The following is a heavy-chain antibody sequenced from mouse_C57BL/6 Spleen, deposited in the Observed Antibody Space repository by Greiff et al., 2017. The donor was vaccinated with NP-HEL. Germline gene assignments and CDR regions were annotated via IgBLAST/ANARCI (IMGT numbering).Heavy chain of an antibody. V-gene: IGHV1-50*01. CDR2: IDPSDSYT. D-gene: IGHD1-2*01. J-gene: IGHJ2*01. CDR1: GYTFTSYW. CDR3: ARGGNYGLDY. Sequence: QVQLQQPGAELVKPGASVKLSCKASGYTFTSYWMQWVKQRPGQGLEWIGAIDPSDSYTNYNQKFKGKATLTVDTSSSTAYMQLSSQTSEDSAVYYCARGGNYGLDYWGQGTTLTVSS.